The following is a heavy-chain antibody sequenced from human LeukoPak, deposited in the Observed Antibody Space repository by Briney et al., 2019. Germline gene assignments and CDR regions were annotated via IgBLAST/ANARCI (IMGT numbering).Heavy chain of an antibody. D-gene: IGHD3-22*01. J-gene: IGHJ4*02. CDR2: IYHSGTT. V-gene: IGHV4-38-2*02. Sequence: PSETLSLTCTVSGYSISNDYYWGWIRQSPGKGLEWIGSIYHSGTTYYNPSLKSRLTISVDTSKNQFSLKLYSVTAADTAVYYCVRGPYYYDRSGYYSKVFDYWGQGTLVTVSS. CDR1: GYSISNDYY. CDR3: VRGPYYYDRSGYYSKVFDY.